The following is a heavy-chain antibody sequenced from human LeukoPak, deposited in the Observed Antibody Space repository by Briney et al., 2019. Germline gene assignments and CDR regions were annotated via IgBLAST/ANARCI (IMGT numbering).Heavy chain of an antibody. CDR1: GGSISSGGYY. CDR2: IYYSGST. D-gene: IGHD3-10*01. J-gene: IGHJ2*01. Sequence: SETLSLTCTVSGGSISSGGYYWSWIRQPPGKGLEWIGYIYYSGSTNYNPSLKSRVTISVDTSKNQFSLKLSSVTAADTAVYYCAREGSGSYYTLGWYFDLWGRGTLVTVSS. V-gene: IGHV4-61*08. CDR3: AREGSGSYYTLGWYFDL.